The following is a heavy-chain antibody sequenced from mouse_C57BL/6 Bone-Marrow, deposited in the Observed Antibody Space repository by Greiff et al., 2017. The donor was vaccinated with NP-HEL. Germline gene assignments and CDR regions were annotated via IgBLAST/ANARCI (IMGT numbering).Heavy chain of an antibody. V-gene: IGHV5-4*03. J-gene: IGHJ2*01. CDR2: ISDGGSYT. CDR3: ARGHVDY. CDR1: GFTFSSYA. Sequence: EVMLVESGGGLVKPGGSLKLSCAASGFTFSSYAMSWVRQTPEKRLEWVATISDGGSYTYYPDNVKGRFTISRDNAKNNLYLQMSHLKSEDTAMYYCARGHVDYWGQGTTLTVSS.